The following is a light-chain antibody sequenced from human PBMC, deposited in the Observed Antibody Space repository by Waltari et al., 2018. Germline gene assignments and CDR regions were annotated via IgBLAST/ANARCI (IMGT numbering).Light chain of an antibody. CDR3: QQTYSHFRT. CDR2: AAS. CDR1: QGISSY. Sequence: DIRMTQAPPSLPASVGDSVPITCRASQGISSYLNWYQQKPGQAPKLLIYAASSLQSGVPSRFSGSGFGTDFTLTINSLQPEDFAVYFCQQTYSHFRTFGQGTKVDVK. V-gene: IGKV1-39*01. J-gene: IGKJ1*01.